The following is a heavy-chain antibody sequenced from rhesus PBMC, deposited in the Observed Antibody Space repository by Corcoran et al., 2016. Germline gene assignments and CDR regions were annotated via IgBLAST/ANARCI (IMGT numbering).Heavy chain of an antibody. CDR3: AREIAAAGTGY. J-gene: IGHJ4*01. CDR1: GGSISGYYL. D-gene: IGHD6-31*01. V-gene: IGHV4S7*01. Sequence: QVQLQESGPGVVKPSETLSLTCAVSGGSISGYYLWSWIRQPPGKGLELIGYIYGGSGSTSYNPSLKSRFIISIDTSKTQFSLKLSAVTAADTAVYYCAREIAAAGTGYWGQGVLVTVS. CDR2: IYGGSGST.